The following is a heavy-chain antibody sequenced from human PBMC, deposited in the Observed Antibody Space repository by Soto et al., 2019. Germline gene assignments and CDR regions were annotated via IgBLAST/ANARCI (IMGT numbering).Heavy chain of an antibody. Sequence: ASVKVSCKASGYTFTSYGISWVRQAPGQGLEWMGWTSAYNSNTNYAQKLQGRVTMTTDTSTSTAYMELRSLRSDDTAVYYCVSGVITTGAFDIWGQGTMVTVSS. D-gene: IGHD3-22*01. CDR3: VSGVITTGAFDI. CDR1: GYTFTSYG. V-gene: IGHV1-18*01. CDR2: TSAYNSNT. J-gene: IGHJ3*02.